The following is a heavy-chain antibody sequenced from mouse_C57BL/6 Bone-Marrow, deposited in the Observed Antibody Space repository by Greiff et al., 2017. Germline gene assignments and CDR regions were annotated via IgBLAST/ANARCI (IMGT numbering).Heavy chain of an antibody. Sequence: VKLQQSGAELVKPGASVKLSCKASGYTFTEYTIHWVKQRSGQGLEWIVWFYPGSGSIKYNEKFKDKATLTADKSSSTVYMELSRLTSEDSAVYFCARHKGHYGSSPYYAMDYWGQGTSVTVSS. V-gene: IGHV1-62-2*01. J-gene: IGHJ4*01. CDR2: FYPGSGSI. D-gene: IGHD1-1*01. CDR1: GYTFTEYT. CDR3: ARHKGHYGSSPYYAMDY.